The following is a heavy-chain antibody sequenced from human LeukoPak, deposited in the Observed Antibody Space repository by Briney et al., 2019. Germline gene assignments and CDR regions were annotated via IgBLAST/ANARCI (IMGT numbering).Heavy chain of an antibody. J-gene: IGHJ4*02. CDR2: ISNNDGST. CDR3: AKGHGSSWSFFDY. Sequence: GGSLRLSCAASGFTFSSYAMSWVRQAPGKGLEWVSTISNNDGSTYYADSVKGRFTISRDNSKNTLYLQIYTLTADDTAIYYCAKGHGSSWSFFDYWGQGTLVTVSS. D-gene: IGHD6-13*01. CDR1: GFTFSSYA. V-gene: IGHV3-23*01.